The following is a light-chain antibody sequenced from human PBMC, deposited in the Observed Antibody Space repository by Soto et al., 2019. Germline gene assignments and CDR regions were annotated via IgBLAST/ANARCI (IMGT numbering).Light chain of an antibody. CDR2: GAS. Sequence: EIVLTQSPGTLSLSPGQKVTLSCRASQTLTNNYLAWYQQKPGQAPRLLIFGASNRFTGIPDRFSGSGSGTEFTLTINRLQPEDFATYFCHQFDSTPYTFGPGTKLEI. CDR1: QTLTNNY. CDR3: HQFDSTPYT. V-gene: IGKV3-20*01. J-gene: IGKJ2*01.